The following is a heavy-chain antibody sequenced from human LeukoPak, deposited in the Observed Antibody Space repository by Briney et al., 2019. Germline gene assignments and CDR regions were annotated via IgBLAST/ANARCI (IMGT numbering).Heavy chain of an antibody. J-gene: IGHJ5*02. Sequence: GESLRLSCAASGFTFTTYWMSWVRQAPGKGLEWVSAIIGSGYSTYYADSVKGRFTISRDNAKNMLFLQMNSLRAEDTAVYYCAKLPSASSYYNWFDPWGQGTLVTVSS. CDR1: GFTFTTYW. V-gene: IGHV3-23*01. CDR3: AKLPSASSYYNWFDP. D-gene: IGHD3-10*01. CDR2: IIGSGYST.